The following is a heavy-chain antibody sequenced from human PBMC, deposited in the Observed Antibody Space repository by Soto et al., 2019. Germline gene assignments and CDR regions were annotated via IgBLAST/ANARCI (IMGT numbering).Heavy chain of an antibody. CDR3: ARSYSYGYDFDY. Sequence: PGESLTISCKGSGYSFTSYWIGWVRQMPGKGLEWIGIIYPGDSDTRYSPSFQGQVTISVDKSTSTAYLQWSSLKASDTAMYYCARSYSYGYDFDYWGQGTLVTVSS. V-gene: IGHV5-51*01. CDR2: IYPGDSDT. CDR1: GYSFTSYW. D-gene: IGHD5-18*01. J-gene: IGHJ4*02.